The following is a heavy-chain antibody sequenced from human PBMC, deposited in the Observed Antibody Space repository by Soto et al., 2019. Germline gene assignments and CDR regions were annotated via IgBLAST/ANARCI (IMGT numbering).Heavy chain of an antibody. CDR3: ARDLSIAVAGTFGGFDY. CDR1: GGTFSSYA. J-gene: IGHJ4*02. D-gene: IGHD6-19*01. CDR2: IIPLFGTA. Sequence: QVQLVQSGAGVQKPGSSVKFSCKASGGTFSSYAISWVRQAPGQGLEWKGGIIPLFGTANYAQKFQGRVTITADESTSTAYMELSRLRSEETAVYYCARDLSIAVAGTFGGFDYWGQGTLVTVSS. V-gene: IGHV1-69*01.